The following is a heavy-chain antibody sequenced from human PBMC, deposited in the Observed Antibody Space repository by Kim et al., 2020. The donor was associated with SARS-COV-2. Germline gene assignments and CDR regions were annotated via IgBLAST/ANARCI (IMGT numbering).Heavy chain of an antibody. D-gene: IGHD1-7*01. Sequence: GGSLRLSCAASGLTFSDYFMSWIRQTPGKGLEWVSYISTSGTTVYYADSVKGRFTISRDNAQNSLYLQMNSLRAEDTAVYYCARGHLELISWGQCTRVTVSS. J-gene: IGHJ1*01. CDR3: ARGHLELIS. CDR1: GLTFSDYF. CDR2: ISTSGTTV. V-gene: IGHV3-11*04.